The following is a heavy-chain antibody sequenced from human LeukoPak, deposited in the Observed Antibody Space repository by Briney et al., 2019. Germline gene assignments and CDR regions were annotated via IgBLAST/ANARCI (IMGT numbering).Heavy chain of an antibody. J-gene: IGHJ4*02. Sequence: SETLSLTCTVSGGSISSSDYYWGWIRRPPGKGLEWIGSFYYGGSTYYNPSLKSRVTISLGTSRSQFSLKLSSVTAADTAVYYCARHLRGSYYDGCFDYWGQGTLVTVSS. CDR3: ARHLRGSYYDGCFDY. CDR1: GGSISSSDYY. D-gene: IGHD1-26*01. CDR2: FYYGGST. V-gene: IGHV4-39*01.